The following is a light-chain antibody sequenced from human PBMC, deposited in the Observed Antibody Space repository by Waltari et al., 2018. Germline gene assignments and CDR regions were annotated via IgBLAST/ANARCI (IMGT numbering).Light chain of an antibody. Sequence: QSALTQPASVSGSPGQSITISCTGTSSDVGRHNLVSSYQLHPGNAPKLMFYEGSSPPSGVSNRFSGSQAGNTASLTISGLQAEDEADYYCCSYAGSSTWVFGGGTKLTVL. V-gene: IGLV2-23*01. CDR1: SSDVGRHNL. CDR2: EGS. CDR3: CSYAGSSTWV. J-gene: IGLJ3*02.